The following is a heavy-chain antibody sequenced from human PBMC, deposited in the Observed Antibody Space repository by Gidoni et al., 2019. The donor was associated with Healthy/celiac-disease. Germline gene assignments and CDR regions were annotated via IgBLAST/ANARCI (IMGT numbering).Heavy chain of an antibody. CDR1: GFTFSGSA. Sequence: EVQLVESGGGLVQPGGSLKLSCAASGFTFSGSAMHWVRQASGKGLEWVGRIRSKAKSYATAYAASVKGRFTISRDDSKNTAYLQMNSLKTEDTAVYYCIGIAVAGTWPSWGQGTLVTVSS. J-gene: IGHJ4*02. V-gene: IGHV3-73*02. CDR2: IRSKAKSYAT. D-gene: IGHD6-19*01. CDR3: IGIAVAGTWPS.